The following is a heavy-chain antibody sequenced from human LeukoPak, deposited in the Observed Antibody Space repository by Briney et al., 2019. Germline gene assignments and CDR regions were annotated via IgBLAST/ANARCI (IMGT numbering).Heavy chain of an antibody. CDR3: ARALKFSGYDWGGCYFDY. Sequence: SVTLSCKASGGTFSSYAISWVRQAPGQGLEWMGGIIPIFGTANYAQKFQGRVTITAAESTSTAYMELSSLRSEDTAVYYCARALKFSGYDWGGCYFDYWGQGTLVTVSS. J-gene: IGHJ4*02. V-gene: IGHV1-69*13. CDR2: IIPIFGTA. CDR1: GGTFSSYA. D-gene: IGHD5-12*01.